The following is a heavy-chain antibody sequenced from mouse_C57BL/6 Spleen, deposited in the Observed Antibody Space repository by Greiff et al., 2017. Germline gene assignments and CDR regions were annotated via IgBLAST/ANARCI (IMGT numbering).Heavy chain of an antibody. CDR1: GYAFRSSW. Sequence: VTLQESGPELVKPGASVKISCKASGYAFRSSWMNWVKQRPGKGLEWIGRIYPGDGDTTYNGKFKGKATLTADKSSSTAYMQLSSLTSEDSAVYFCATILRSYAMDYWGQGTSVTVSS. D-gene: IGHD1-1*01. J-gene: IGHJ4*01. CDR2: IYPGDGDT. CDR3: ATILRSYAMDY. V-gene: IGHV1-82*01.